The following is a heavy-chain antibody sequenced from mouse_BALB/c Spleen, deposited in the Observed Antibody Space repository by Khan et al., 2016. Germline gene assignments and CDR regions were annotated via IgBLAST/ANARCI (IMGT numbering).Heavy chain of an antibody. CDR2: INTNTGEP. D-gene: IGHD3-3*01. J-gene: IGHJ4*01. CDR3: ARKSTARAMDF. V-gene: IGHV9-3*02. Sequence: QIQLVQSGPEMKKPGETVKISCKASGYTFTNYGMNWVKQVPGKDLKWMGWINTNTGEPTYAEEFKGRFAFSLETSASTAYLQFNNLKNEDTATYVCARKSTARAMDFWGQGTSVTVSS. CDR1: GYTFTNYG.